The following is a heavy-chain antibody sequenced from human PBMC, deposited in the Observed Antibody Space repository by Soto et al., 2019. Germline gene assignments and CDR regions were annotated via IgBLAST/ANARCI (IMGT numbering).Heavy chain of an antibody. CDR1: GFTFDDYT. CDR3: AKDMFRAVALHYYYYYGMDV. V-gene: IGHV3-43*01. Sequence: GGSLRLSCAASGFTFDDYTMHWVRQAPGKGLEWVSLISWDGGSTYYADSVKGRFTISRDNSKNSLYLQMNSLRTEDTALYYCAKDMFRAVALHYYYYYGMDVWGQGTTVTVSS. D-gene: IGHD6-19*01. J-gene: IGHJ6*02. CDR2: ISWDGGST.